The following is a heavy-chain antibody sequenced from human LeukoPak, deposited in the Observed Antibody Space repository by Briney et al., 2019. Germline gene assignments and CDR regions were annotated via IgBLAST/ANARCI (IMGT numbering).Heavy chain of an antibody. J-gene: IGHJ5*02. V-gene: IGHV1-2*02. CDR2: INPNSGGT. CDR1: GYTFTGYY. Sequence: ASVKVSYKASGYTFTGYYMHWVRQAPGQGLEWMGWINPNSGGTNYAQKFQGRVTMARDTSISTAYMELSRLRSDDTAVYYCARDRAMALNWFDPWGQGTLVTVSS. D-gene: IGHD5-18*01. CDR3: ARDRAMALNWFDP.